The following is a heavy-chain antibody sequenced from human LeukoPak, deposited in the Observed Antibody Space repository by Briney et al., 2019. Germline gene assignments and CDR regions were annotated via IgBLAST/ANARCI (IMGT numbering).Heavy chain of an antibody. J-gene: IGHJ5*02. CDR3: ARRFGPAVYNWFDP. V-gene: IGHV4-4*07. D-gene: IGHD3-16*01. CDR1: GGSISSYY. CDR2: IYTSGST. Sequence: SETLSLTCTVSGGSISSYYWSWIRQPAGKGLEWIGRIYTSGSTNYNPSLKSRVTISVDTSKNQFSLKLSSVTAADTAVYYCARRFGPAVYNWFDPWGQGTLVTVSS.